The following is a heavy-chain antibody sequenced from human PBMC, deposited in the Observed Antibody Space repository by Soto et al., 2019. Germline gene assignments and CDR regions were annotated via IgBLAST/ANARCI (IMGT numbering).Heavy chain of an antibody. V-gene: IGHV3-33*01. CDR3: ARDATTVVTHDAFDI. Sequence: QVQLVESGGGVVQPGRSLRLSCAASGFTFSSYGMHWVRQAPGKGLEWVAVIWYDGSNKYYADSVKGRFTISRDNSKNTLYLQMTSLRAEDTAVYYCARDATTVVTHDAFDIWGQGTMVTVSS. CDR2: IWYDGSNK. J-gene: IGHJ3*02. D-gene: IGHD4-17*01. CDR1: GFTFSSYG.